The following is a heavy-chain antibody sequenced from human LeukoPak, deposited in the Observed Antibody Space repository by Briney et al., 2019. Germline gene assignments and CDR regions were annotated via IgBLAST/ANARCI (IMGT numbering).Heavy chain of an antibody. D-gene: IGHD4-17*01. CDR1: GFTFSSYA. CDR3: AKEIYGDPTGGRFQH. Sequence: GGSLRLSCAASGFTFSSYAMSWVRQAPGKGLEWVSVISGSGGSTYYADSVQGRFTVSRDNSKNTLFLQMNSVRAEDTAVYYCAKEIYGDPTGGRFQHWGQGILVTVSS. J-gene: IGHJ1*01. CDR2: ISGSGGST. V-gene: IGHV3-23*01.